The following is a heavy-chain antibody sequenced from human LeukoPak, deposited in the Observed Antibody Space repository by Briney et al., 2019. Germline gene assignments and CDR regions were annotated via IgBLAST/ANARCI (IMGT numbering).Heavy chain of an antibody. CDR2: IIPIFGTA. CDR3: ARLTLMGYYYMDV. Sequence: GASVKVSCKASGGTFSGYAISWVRQAPGQGLEWMGGIIPIFGTANYAQKFQGRVTITTDESTSTAYMELSSLRSEDTAVYYCARLTLMGYYYMDVWGKGTTVTVSS. V-gene: IGHV1-69*05. D-gene: IGHD1-14*01. CDR1: GGTFSGYA. J-gene: IGHJ6*03.